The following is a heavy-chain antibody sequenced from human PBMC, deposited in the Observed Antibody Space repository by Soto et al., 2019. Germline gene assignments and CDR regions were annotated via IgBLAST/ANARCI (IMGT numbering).Heavy chain of an antibody. CDR3: ALGGNNWFDP. CDR2: IYYSGST. CDR1: VVSISSYY. J-gene: IGHJ5*02. Sequence: PSETLSLTCTFSVVSISSYYWSWIRQPPGKGLEWIGYIYYSGSTNYNPSLKSRVTISVDTSKNQFSLKLSSVTAAETAVYYCALGGNNWFDPWGQGTLVTVSS. V-gene: IGHV4-59*01.